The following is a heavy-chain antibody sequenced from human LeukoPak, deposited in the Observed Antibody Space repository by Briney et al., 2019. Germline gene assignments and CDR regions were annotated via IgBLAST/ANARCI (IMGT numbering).Heavy chain of an antibody. Sequence: GGSLRLSCAASGFTVSSNYMSWVRQAPGKGLEWVSVIYSGGSTYYADSVKGRFTISRDNSKNTLYLQMNSLRAEDTAVYYRARDYPDDSSGYYRGYWGQGTLVTVSS. J-gene: IGHJ4*02. CDR1: GFTVSSNY. CDR2: IYSGGST. D-gene: IGHD3-22*01. CDR3: ARDYPDDSSGYYRGY. V-gene: IGHV3-66*02.